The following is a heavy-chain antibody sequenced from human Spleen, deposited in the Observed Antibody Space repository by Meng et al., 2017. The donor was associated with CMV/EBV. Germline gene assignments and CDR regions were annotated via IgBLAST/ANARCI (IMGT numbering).Heavy chain of an antibody. D-gene: IGHD2-21*01. CDR2: ISSSSSYI. CDR3: ARDPENSAFDI. J-gene: IGHJ3*02. Sequence: GGSLRLSCAASGFTFSSYSMNWVRQAPGKGLEWVSSISSSSSYIYYADSVKGRFTISRDNAKNSLYLQMNSLRAEDTAVYFCARDPENSAFDIWGLGTMVTVSS. CDR1: GFTFSSYS. V-gene: IGHV3-21*01.